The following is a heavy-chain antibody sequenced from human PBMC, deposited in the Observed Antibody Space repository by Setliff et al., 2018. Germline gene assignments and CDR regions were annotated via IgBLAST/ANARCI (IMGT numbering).Heavy chain of an antibody. V-gene: IGHV4-4*02. Sequence: SETLSLTCAVSGDSISSGNWWSWVRQPPEKGLEWIGEINHSGNTNYNPSLKSRVTISVDKSTNQFSLKVNSVTAADTAVYFCARGRNVAARLFDSWGQGTLVTVSS. CDR3: ARGRNVAARLFDS. CDR2: INHSGNT. CDR1: GDSISSGNW. J-gene: IGHJ4*02. D-gene: IGHD6-6*01.